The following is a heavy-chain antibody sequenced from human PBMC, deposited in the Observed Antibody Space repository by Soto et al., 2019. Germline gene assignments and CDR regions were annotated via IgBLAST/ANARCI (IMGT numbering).Heavy chain of an antibody. V-gene: IGHV3-33*03. Sequence: LRLSCVGSGFTLNNYGVHWVRQAPGKGLEWVALMWYDGLRQTYLDSERGRFTVSRDSSTNTIYLQMNSLRVEDTGNYFCVKESTPPFFDSWGQGTPVTVSS. D-gene: IGHD2-15*01. CDR3: VKESTPPFFDS. CDR2: MWYDGLRQ. CDR1: GFTLNNYG. J-gene: IGHJ4*02.